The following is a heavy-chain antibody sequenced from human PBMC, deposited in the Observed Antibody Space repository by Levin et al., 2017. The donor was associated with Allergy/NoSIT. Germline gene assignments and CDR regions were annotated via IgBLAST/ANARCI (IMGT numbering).Heavy chain of an antibody. V-gene: IGHV1-2*02. D-gene: IGHD6-13*01. CDR1: GYTFTGYY. J-gene: IGHJ1*01. CDR2: INPNSGGT. Sequence: AASVKVSCKASGYTFTGYYMHWVRQAPGQGLEWMGWINPNSGGTNYAQKFQGRVTMTRDTSISTAYMDLSRLRSDDTAVYYCAPGIAAADGFQHWGQGTLVTVSS. CDR3: APGIAAADGFQH.